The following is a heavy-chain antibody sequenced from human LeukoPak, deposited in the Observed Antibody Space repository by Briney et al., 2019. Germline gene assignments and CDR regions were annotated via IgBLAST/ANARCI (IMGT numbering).Heavy chain of an antibody. CDR1: GGSFSGYY. V-gene: IGHV4-30-4*08. Sequence: SETLSLTCAVYGGSFSGYYWSWIRQPPGKGLEWIGYIYYSGSTYYNPSLKSRVTISVDTSKNQFSLKLSSVTAADTAVYYCARDMGDGYNSDAFDIWGQGTMVTVSS. J-gene: IGHJ3*02. CDR2: IYYSGST. D-gene: IGHD5-24*01. CDR3: ARDMGDGYNSDAFDI.